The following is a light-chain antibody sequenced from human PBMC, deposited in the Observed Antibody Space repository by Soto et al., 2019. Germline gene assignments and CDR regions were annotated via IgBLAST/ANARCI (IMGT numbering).Light chain of an antibody. CDR3: NSQRSSGTRV. Sequence: QSVLTQPASVSGSPGQSITISCTGTSSDVGGYKPVSWYQHHPGKAPKLMIYEVSNRPSGFSNRFAGYKSGYTASLTISGLQAEDEDDYYCNSQRSSGTRVFGTGTKLTVL. V-gene: IGLV2-14*01. CDR2: EVS. CDR1: SSDVGGYKP. J-gene: IGLJ1*01.